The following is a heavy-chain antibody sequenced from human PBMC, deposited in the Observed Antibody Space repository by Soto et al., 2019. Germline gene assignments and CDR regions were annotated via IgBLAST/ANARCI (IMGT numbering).Heavy chain of an antibody. V-gene: IGHV1-2*02. CDR3: ARDDYDFWSGYHKTNWFDP. CDR2: INPNSGGT. Sequence: ASVKVSCKASGYTFTGYYMHWVRQAPGQGLEWMGWINPNSGGTNYAQKFQGRVTMTTDTSTSTAYMELRSLRSDDTAVYYCARDDYDFWSGYHKTNWFDPWGQGTLVTVSS. D-gene: IGHD3-3*01. J-gene: IGHJ5*02. CDR1: GYTFTGYY.